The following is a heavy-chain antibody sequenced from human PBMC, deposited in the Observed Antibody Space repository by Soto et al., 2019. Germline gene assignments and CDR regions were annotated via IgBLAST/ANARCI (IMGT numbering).Heavy chain of an antibody. D-gene: IGHD5-18*01. V-gene: IGHV1-2*02. J-gene: IGHJ6*02. CDR2: ISPHTGGT. CDR1: GYTFNRYY. Sequence: ASVKVSCKASGYTFNRYYMHWVRQAPGPGLEWMGWISPHTGGTTYAQKFQGRVTMTRDTSVSTAFMELSRLGSDDTAVYYCARGGRIVDTGIGYYYYHAMDVWGQGTTVTVSS. CDR3: ARGGRIVDTGIGYYYYHAMDV.